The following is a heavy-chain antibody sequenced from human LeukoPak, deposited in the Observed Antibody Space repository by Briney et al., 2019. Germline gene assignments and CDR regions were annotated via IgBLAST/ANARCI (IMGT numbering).Heavy chain of an antibody. CDR1: GFTLSSYG. J-gene: IGHJ4*02. Sequence: GGSLRLSCAASGFTLSSYGMHWVRQAPGKGLEWVAVIWYDGSNKYYADSVKGRFTISRDNSKNTLYLQMNSLRAEDTAVYYCARDQYDYGDYTLDYWGQGTLVTVSS. CDR3: ARDQYDYGDYTLDY. D-gene: IGHD4-17*01. V-gene: IGHV3-33*01. CDR2: IWYDGSNK.